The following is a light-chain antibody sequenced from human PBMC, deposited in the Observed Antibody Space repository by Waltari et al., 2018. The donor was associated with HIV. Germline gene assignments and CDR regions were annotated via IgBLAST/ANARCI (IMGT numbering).Light chain of an antibody. Sequence: DIQMTQSPSSLSASVGDRVTITCRASQSFSSNLNWYQKKPGKGPKLLIYVASSLQSGVPARFGGSGSGTDFTLTISSLQPEDFATYYCQQSYSTPYTVGQGTKLEIK. CDR2: VAS. CDR3: QQSYSTPYT. CDR1: QSFSSN. V-gene: IGKV1-39*01. J-gene: IGKJ2*01.